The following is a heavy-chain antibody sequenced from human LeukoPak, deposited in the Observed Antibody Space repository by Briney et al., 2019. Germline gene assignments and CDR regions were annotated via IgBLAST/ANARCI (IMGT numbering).Heavy chain of an antibody. CDR1: GYSFSTYG. J-gene: IGHJ4*02. CDR3: ARGSKWEHLDY. V-gene: IGHV1-18*01. Sequence: APVTVSCKASGYSFSTYGITWVRQAPGQGLEWVGWISAYNGNTNYAQKLQGRVTMTTDTSTNTAYMELRSLRSDDTAVYYCARGSKWEHLDYWGQGTLVTVPS. D-gene: IGHD1-26*01. CDR2: ISAYNGNT.